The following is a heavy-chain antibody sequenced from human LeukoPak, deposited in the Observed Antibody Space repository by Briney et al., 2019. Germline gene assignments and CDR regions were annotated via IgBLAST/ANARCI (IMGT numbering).Heavy chain of an antibody. CDR3: ARSLNAGGFDI. D-gene: IGHD1-14*01. J-gene: IGHJ3*02. Sequence: PGGSLRLSCAASGFTFSSYAMHWVRQAPEKGLEWVSSISSSSSYIYYADSVRGRFTISRDNAKNSLYLQMNSLRAEDTAVYYCARSLNAGGFDIWGQGTMVTVSS. V-gene: IGHV3-21*01. CDR2: ISSSSSYI. CDR1: GFTFSSYA.